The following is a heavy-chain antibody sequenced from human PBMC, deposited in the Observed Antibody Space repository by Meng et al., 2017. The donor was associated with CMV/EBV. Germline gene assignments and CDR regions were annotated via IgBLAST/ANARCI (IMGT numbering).Heavy chain of an antibody. CDR3: ARSLYDFWSGRVTPYYFDY. V-gene: IGHV4-39*07. CDR1: SSSYY. CDR2: IYYSGST. Sequence: SSSYYWGWIRQPAGKGLEWIGSIYYSGSTYYNPSLKSRVTISVDTSKNQFSLKLSSVTAADTAVYYCARSLYDFWSGRVTPYYFDYWGQGTLVTVSS. J-gene: IGHJ4*02. D-gene: IGHD3-3*01.